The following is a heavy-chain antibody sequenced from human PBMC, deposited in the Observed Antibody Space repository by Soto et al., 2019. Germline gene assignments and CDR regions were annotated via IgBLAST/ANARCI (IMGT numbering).Heavy chain of an antibody. CDR2: IYPGDSDT. V-gene: IGHV5-51*01. D-gene: IGHD3-3*01. CDR1: GYSFTSYW. CDR3: ARHSDDYDFWSGYYLFDP. Sequence: GESLKISCKGSGYSFTSYWIGWVRQMPGKGLEWMGIIYPGDSDTRYSPSFQGQVTISADKSISTAYLQWSSLKASDTAMYYCARHSDDYDFWSGYYLFDPWGQGTLVTVSS. J-gene: IGHJ5*02.